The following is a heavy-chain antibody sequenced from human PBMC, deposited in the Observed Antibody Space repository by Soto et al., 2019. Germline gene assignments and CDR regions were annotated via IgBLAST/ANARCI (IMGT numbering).Heavy chain of an antibody. D-gene: IGHD6-6*01. V-gene: IGHV3-30-3*01. Sequence: GGSLRLSCAASGFTFSSYAMHWVRQAPGKGLEWVAVISYDGSNKYHADSVKGRFTISRDNSKNTLYLQMNSLRAEDTAVYYCARGELAARLYGYYYYGMDVWGQGTTVTVSS. CDR3: ARGELAARLYGYYYYGMDV. J-gene: IGHJ6*02. CDR2: ISYDGSNK. CDR1: GFTFSSYA.